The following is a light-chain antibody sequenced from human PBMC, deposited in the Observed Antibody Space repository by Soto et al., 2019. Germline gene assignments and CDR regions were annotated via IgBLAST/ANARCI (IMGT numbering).Light chain of an antibody. V-gene: IGKV1-8*01. CDR1: QGISSY. Sequence: AIRMTQSPSSFSASTGDRVTITCRASQGISSYLAWYQQKPGKAPKLLIYAASSLQSGVPSRFSGSGSGTDFTLTISSLQPEDFATYSCQQSYSTRTFGQVTTV. CDR3: QQSYSTRT. J-gene: IGKJ1*01. CDR2: AAS.